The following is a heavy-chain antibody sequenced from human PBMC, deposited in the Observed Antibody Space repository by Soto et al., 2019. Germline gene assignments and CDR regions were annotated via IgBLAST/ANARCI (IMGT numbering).Heavy chain of an antibody. CDR3: ARDYDSIGNWFDP. Sequence: SETLSLTCTVSGGSISSYYWSWIRQPPGKGLEWIGYIYYSGSTNYNPSLKSRVTISVDTSKNQFSLKLSSVTAADTAVYYCARDYDSIGNWFDPWGQGTLVTVS. J-gene: IGHJ5*02. V-gene: IGHV4-59*01. CDR2: IYYSGST. CDR1: GGSISSYY. D-gene: IGHD3-3*01.